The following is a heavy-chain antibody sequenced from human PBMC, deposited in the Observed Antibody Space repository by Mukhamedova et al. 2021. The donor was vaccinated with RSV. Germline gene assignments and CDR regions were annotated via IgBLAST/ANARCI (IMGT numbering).Heavy chain of an antibody. D-gene: IGHD3-16*01. Sequence: GLEWVSAITNTGGSTYYADSVKGRFSISRDNSKNTVYLELSSLRAEDSAIYYCARGYFHDSTAYNYWGQGTRVTVSS. V-gene: IGHV3-23*01. CDR3: ARGYFHDSTAYNY. J-gene: IGHJ4*01. CDR2: ITNTGGST.